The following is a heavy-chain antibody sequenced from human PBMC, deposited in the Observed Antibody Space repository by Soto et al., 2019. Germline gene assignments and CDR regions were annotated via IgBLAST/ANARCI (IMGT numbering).Heavy chain of an antibody. J-gene: IGHJ5*02. CDR2: VYATGTT. Sequence: QVQLQESGPGVVKPSETLSLSCSVSGGSISKFYWSWIRKTAGKGLELMGRVYATGTTEYNPSLRSRVTMSVDISKKTFSLRLTSVTAADTGVYYCVRDGSKTLRDWFDPWGQGKLVTVSS. CDR3: VRDGSKTLRDWFDP. CDR1: GGSISKFY. V-gene: IGHV4-4*07.